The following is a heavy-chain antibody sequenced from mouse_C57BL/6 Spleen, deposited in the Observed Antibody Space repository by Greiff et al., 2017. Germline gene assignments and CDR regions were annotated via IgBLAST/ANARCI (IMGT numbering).Heavy chain of an antibody. J-gene: IGHJ4*01. D-gene: IGHD2-3*01. CDR3: VYDIRLSYYAMDY. Sequence: EVKLMESGGGLVQPGGSMKLSCVASGFTFSNYWMNWVRQSPEKGLEWVAQIRLKSDNYATHYAESVKGRFTISRDDSKSSVYLQMNNLRAEDTGIYYCVYDIRLSYYAMDYWGQGTSVTVSS. CDR1: GFTFSNYW. CDR2: IRLKSDNYAT. V-gene: IGHV6-3*01.